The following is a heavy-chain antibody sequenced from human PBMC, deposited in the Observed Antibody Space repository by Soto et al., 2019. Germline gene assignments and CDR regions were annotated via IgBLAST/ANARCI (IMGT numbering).Heavy chain of an antibody. CDR3: AREVRFLEWTLGAFDY. V-gene: IGHV4-59*01. CDR2: IYYSGST. J-gene: IGHJ4*02. D-gene: IGHD3-3*01. Sequence: SETLSLTCTVSGGSISSYYWSWIRQPPGKGLEWIGYIYYSGSTNYNPSLKSRVTISVDTSKNQFSLKLSSVTAADTAVYYCAREVRFLEWTLGAFDYWGQGTLVTVSS. CDR1: GGSISSYY.